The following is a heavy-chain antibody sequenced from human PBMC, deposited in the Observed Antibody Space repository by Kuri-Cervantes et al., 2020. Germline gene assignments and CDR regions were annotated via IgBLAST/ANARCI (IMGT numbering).Heavy chain of an antibody. CDR2: IPYDGSNK. Sequence: GGSLRLSCAASGFTFSSYAMHWVRQAPGKGLEWVAVIPYDGSNKYYADSVKGRFTISRDNSKNTLYLQMNSLRAEDTAVYYCARASGTTSFYDYWGQGTLVTVSS. CDR1: GFTFSSYA. J-gene: IGHJ4*02. D-gene: IGHD1-7*01. V-gene: IGHV3-30-3*01. CDR3: ARASGTTSFYDY.